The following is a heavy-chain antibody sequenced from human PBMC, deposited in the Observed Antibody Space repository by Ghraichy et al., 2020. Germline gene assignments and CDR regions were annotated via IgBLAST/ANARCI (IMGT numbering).Heavy chain of an antibody. Sequence: SETLSLTCTVSGGSISSYYWSWIRQPPGKGLEWIGYIYYSGSTNYNPSLKSRVTISVDTSKNQFSLKLSSVTAADTAVYYCARAKGGDWVSPLHYYYMDVWGKGTTVTVSS. CDR1: GGSISSYY. J-gene: IGHJ6*03. V-gene: IGHV4-59*01. D-gene: IGHD3-9*01. CDR3: ARAKGGDWVSPLHYYYMDV. CDR2: IYYSGST.